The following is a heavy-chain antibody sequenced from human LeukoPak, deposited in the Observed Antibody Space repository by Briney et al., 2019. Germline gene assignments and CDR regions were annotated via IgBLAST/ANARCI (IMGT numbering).Heavy chain of an antibody. D-gene: IGHD3-3*01. Sequence: GGSLRLSCAASGFTFSSYAMSWVRQAPGKGLEWVSGISGNAGSTYYADSVKGRFTISRDNSKNTLYLQMNSLRAEDTAVYYCARDYDFWSGLFDYWGQGTLVTVSS. CDR2: ISGNAGST. CDR1: GFTFSSYA. J-gene: IGHJ4*02. CDR3: ARDYDFWSGLFDY. V-gene: IGHV3-23*01.